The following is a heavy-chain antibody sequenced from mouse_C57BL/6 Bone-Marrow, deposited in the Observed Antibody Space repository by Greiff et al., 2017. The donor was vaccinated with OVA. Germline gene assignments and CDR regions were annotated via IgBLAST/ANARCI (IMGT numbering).Heavy chain of an antibody. CDR1: GYAFSSSW. V-gene: IGHV1-82*01. D-gene: IGHD2-5*01. CDR3: ARKFSNWFAY. Sequence: VKLQESGPELVKPGASVKISCKASGYAFSSSWMNWVKQRPGKGLEWIGRIYPGDGDTNYNGKFKGKATLTADKSSSTAYMQLSSLTSEDSAVYFCARKFSNWFAYWGQGTLVTVSA. CDR2: IYPGDGDT. J-gene: IGHJ3*01.